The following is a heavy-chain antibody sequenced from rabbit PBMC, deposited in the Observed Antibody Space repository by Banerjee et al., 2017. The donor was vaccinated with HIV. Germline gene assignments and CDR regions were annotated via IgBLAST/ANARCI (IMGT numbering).Heavy chain of an antibody. D-gene: IGHD5-1*01. Sequence: QEQLTETGGGLVKPGGSLTLSCKASGFDFTNYYISWVRQAPGKGLEWIGIIYAAKGSTDYASWAKGRFTISKTSSTTVTLQMTSLTAADTATYFCARFTGEANAYNLWGPGTLVTVS. V-gene: IGHV1S45*01. CDR1: GFDFTNYY. CDR2: IYAAKGST. CDR3: ARFTGEANAYNL. J-gene: IGHJ4*01.